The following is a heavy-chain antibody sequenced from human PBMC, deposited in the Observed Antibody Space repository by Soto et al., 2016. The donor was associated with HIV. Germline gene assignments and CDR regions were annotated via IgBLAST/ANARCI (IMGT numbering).Heavy chain of an antibody. V-gene: IGHV3-21*01. CDR2: ISSSSSYI. D-gene: IGHD6-19*01. J-gene: IGHJ6*03. CDR1: GFTFSSYS. CDR3: ASQTSRPQAGPYYYMDV. Sequence: EVQLVESGEAWSSLGSLRLSCAASGFTFSSYSMNWVRQAPGKGLEWVSSISSSSSYIYYADSVKGRFTISRDNAKNSLYLQMNSLRAEDTAVYYCASQTSRPQAGPYYYMDVWGQKGTTGHRLL.